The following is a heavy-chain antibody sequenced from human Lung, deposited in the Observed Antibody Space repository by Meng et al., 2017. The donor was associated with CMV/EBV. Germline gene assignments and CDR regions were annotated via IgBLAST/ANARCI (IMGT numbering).Heavy chain of an antibody. D-gene: IGHD3-22*01. CDR3: AREPYDYDSSLDY. J-gene: IGHJ4*02. CDR1: GFTFSSTW. V-gene: IGHV3-74*01. Sequence: GGSLRLXCAASGFTFSSTWMHWVRQAPGKGLVWVSRINSVGSSTIYADSVKGRFTISIDNAKNTLYLQMNSLRSEDTAVYYCAREPYDYDSSLDYWGQGTLVTVSS. CDR2: INSVGSST.